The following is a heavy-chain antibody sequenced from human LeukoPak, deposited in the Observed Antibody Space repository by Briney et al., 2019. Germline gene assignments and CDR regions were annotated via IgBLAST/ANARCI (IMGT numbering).Heavy chain of an antibody. CDR3: ARDGYGYNYMDV. D-gene: IGHD1-1*01. CDR2: IYSGGTT. CDR1: GFTVSRNL. J-gene: IGHJ6*03. V-gene: IGHV3-53*01. Sequence: GGSLRLSCAASGFTVSRNLLSWVRQAPGKGLEWVSVIYSGGTTEYAASVKGRFIISRDNSKNTLYLQMNSLRAEDTAVYYCARDGYGYNYMDVWGKGTTVTVSS.